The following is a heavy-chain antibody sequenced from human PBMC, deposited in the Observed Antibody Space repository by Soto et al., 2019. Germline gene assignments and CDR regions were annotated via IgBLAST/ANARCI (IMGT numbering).Heavy chain of an antibody. CDR3: TYQGDFYDRLDS. CDR1: GVPFSAAW. CDR2: IKSRGGGGTT. V-gene: IGHV3-15*07. D-gene: IGHD3-22*01. Sequence: EVHLVESGGGLVKPGESLRLSCTLSGVPFSAAWMNLVRQAPGKGLEWVGRIKSRGGGGTTHYAAPVQGRFTISRDDSKNTLYLQMNSLKTEDTAIYYCTYQGDFYDRLDSWGQGTLVTVSS. J-gene: IGHJ4*02.